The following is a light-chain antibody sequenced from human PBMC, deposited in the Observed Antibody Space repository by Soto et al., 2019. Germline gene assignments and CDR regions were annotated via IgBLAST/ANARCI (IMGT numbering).Light chain of an antibody. J-gene: IGKJ5*01. CDR1: QTITRW. V-gene: IGKV1-5*01. CDR3: QQYNTYAT. Sequence: DIQMTQSPSTLSASVVDRVTITCRASQTITRWMAWYQQKPGKAPKLLIYDASTLKTGVPSRFSGSGSGSEFNFTITGLQPDDFATYFCQQYNTYATFGQGTRLEI. CDR2: DAS.